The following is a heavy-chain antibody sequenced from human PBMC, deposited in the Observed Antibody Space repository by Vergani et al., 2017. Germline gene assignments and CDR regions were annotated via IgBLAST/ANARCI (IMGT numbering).Heavy chain of an antibody. CDR1: GYTFVNHP. V-gene: IGHV1-18*04. D-gene: IGHD5-24*01. J-gene: IGHJ4*02. CDR3: ARSQMATNDFDL. Sequence: QVQLVQSGAEVKKPGDSVTLSCKTSGYTFVNHPITWVRQAPGQGLEWMGWISPYNHKTLYSQKVGGRVTMTSDTSSSTVFLELRRLTSDDTAIYYCARSQMATNDFDLWGRGTLVTVSS. CDR2: ISPYNHKT.